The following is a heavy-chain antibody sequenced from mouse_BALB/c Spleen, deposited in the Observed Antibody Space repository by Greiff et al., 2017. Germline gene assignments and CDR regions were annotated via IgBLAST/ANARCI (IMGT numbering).Heavy chain of an antibody. Sequence: EVKLMESGPGLVKPSQSLSLTCSVTGYSITSGYYWNWIRQFPGNKLEWMGYISYDGSNNYNPSLKNRISITRDTSKNQFFLKLNSVTTEDTATYYCARVDGYYEGAWFAYWGQGTLVTVSA. V-gene: IGHV3-6*02. CDR2: ISYDGSN. D-gene: IGHD2-3*01. CDR3: ARVDGYYEGAWFAY. CDR1: GYSITSGYY. J-gene: IGHJ3*01.